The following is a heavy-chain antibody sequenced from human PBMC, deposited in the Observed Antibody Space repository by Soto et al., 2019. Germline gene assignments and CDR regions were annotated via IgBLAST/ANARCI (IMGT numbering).Heavy chain of an antibody. Sequence: QVQLVQSGAEVKKPGASVKVSCKASGYTFTSYDINWVRQATGQGLEWMGWMNTNSGNTGYAQKFQGRVTMTRNTSISTAYMELGSVRSEETGVSLCAREKVGAVDYWGQGPLVTVSS. D-gene: IGHD1-26*01. CDR1: GYTFTSYD. CDR2: MNTNSGNT. J-gene: IGHJ4*02. V-gene: IGHV1-8*01. CDR3: AREKVGAVDY.